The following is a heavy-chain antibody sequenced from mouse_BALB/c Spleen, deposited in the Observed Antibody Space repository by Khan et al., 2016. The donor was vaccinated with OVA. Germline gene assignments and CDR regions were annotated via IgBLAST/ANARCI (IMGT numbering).Heavy chain of an antibody. CDR1: GDSITTGY. V-gene: IGHV3-8*02. Sequence: EVQLQESGPSLVKPSQTLSLTCSVTGDSITTGYWNWLRKFPGNKLEYMGYIIYTGYTYYNPSLKSRISITRHTSNNQYYLQLNSVTDEEKATYYCARSTYRYAFVYWGQGTLVTVSA. CDR3: ARSTYRYAFVY. D-gene: IGHD2-14*01. CDR2: IIYTGYT. J-gene: IGHJ3*01.